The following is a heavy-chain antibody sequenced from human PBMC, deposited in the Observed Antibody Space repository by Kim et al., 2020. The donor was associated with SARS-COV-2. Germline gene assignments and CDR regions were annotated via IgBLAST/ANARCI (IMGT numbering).Heavy chain of an antibody. CDR2: ISSNGGST. CDR3: AREGLYYYDSSGPNDY. Sequence: GGSLRLSCAASGFTFSSYAMHWVRQAPGKGLEYVSAISSNGGSTYYANSVKGRFTISRDNSKNTLYLQMGSLRAEDMAVYYCAREGLYYYDSSGPNDYWGQGTLVTVSS. J-gene: IGHJ4*02. V-gene: IGHV3-64*01. D-gene: IGHD3-22*01. CDR1: GFTFSSYA.